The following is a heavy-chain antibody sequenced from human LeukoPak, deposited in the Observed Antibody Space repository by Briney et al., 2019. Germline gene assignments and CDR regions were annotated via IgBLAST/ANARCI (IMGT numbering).Heavy chain of an antibody. CDR3: ARDSDDILIGGFDY. CDR1: GYTFTSYA. D-gene: IGHD3-9*01. V-gene: IGHV7-4-1*02. J-gene: IGHJ4*02. Sequence: ASVKVSCKASGYTFTSYAMNWVRQAPGQGLEWMGWINTNTGNPTYAQGFTGPFVFSLDTSFSTAYLQISSLKAEDSAVYYCARDSDDILIGGFDYWGQGTLVTVSS. CDR2: INTNTGNP.